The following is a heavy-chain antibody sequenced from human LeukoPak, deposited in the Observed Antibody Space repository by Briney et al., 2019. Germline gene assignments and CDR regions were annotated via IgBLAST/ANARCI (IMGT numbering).Heavy chain of an antibody. CDR2: VSISSGTI. CDR1: GFTFTGHN. Sequence: GGSLRLSCAASGFTFTGHNMNWVRQAPGKGLEWVSFVSISSGTIYYADSVKGRFSISRDNAKSSLDLQMNSLRAEDTAVYYCARAMSTFGGVRNYFDSWGQGTLVTVSS. CDR3: ARAMSTFGGVRNYFDS. J-gene: IGHJ4*02. D-gene: IGHD3-16*01. V-gene: IGHV3-48*04.